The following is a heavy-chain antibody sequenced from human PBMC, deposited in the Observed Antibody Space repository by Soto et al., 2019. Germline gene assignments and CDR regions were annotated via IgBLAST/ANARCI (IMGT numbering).Heavy chain of an antibody. J-gene: IGHJ4*02. D-gene: IGHD6-19*01. CDR2: ISYDGSNK. CDR1: GFTFISYG. V-gene: IGHV3-30*18. Sequence: AGGSLRLSCAASGFTFISYGMHWVRQAPGKGLEWVAVISYDGSNKYYADSVKGRFTISRDNSKNTLYLQMNSLRAEDTAVYYCAKARIPRNIAVAGKRDYFDYWGQGTLVTVSS. CDR3: AKARIPRNIAVAGKRDYFDY.